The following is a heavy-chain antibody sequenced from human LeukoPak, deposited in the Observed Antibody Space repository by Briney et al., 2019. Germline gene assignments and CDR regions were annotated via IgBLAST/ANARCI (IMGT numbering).Heavy chain of an antibody. CDR2: ISGGGLST. J-gene: IGHJ5*02. D-gene: IGHD7-27*01. V-gene: IGHV3-23*01. Sequence: PVGSLRLSCAASGFTFTSYAMSWVRQAPGKGLEWVSAISGGGLSTYYADSVKGLFTISRDNSKTTLFLQMNSLRAEDTAVYYCAKIDSSSLGPQGSWGQGTLVTVS. CDR1: GFTFTSYA. CDR3: AKIDSSSLGPQGS.